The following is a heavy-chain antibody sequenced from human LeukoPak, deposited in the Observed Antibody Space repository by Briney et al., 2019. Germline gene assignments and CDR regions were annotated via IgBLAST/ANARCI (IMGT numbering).Heavy chain of an antibody. CDR3: ARVISDSWSGYPSYFDY. D-gene: IGHD3-3*01. Sequence: KASETLSLTCTVSGGSISSSSYYWGWIRQPPGKGLEWIVSMYYSGSTYYNPSVKSRVTISVDTSKNQFSLKLGSVTATDTAIYYCARVISDSWSGYPSYFDYWGQGTLVTVSS. CDR1: GGSISSSSYY. J-gene: IGHJ4*02. V-gene: IGHV4-39*07. CDR2: MYYSGST.